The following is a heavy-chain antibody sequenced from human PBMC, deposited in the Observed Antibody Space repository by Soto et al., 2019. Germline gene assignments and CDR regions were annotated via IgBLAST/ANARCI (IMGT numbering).Heavy chain of an antibody. V-gene: IGHV3-74*01. Sequence: GGSLRLSCAASGFTFSSYWMHWVRQAPGKGLVWVSRINSDGSSTSYADSVKGRFTISRDNAKNTLYLQMNSLRAEDTAVYYCARGKDYDFWSGTRPYGMDVWGQGTTVTVSS. CDR1: GFTFSSYW. D-gene: IGHD3-3*01. CDR2: INSDGSST. CDR3: ARGKDYDFWSGTRPYGMDV. J-gene: IGHJ6*02.